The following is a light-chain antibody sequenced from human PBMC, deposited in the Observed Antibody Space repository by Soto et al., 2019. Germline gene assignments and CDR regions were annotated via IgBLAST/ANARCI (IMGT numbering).Light chain of an antibody. J-gene: IGLJ1*01. CDR2: DVS. CDR3: SSYTTTSTYV. CDR1: SSDVGGYNY. V-gene: IGLV2-14*01. Sequence: QSALTQPASVSGSPGQSITISCTGTSSDVGGYNYVSWYQQHPGKAPKLMIYDVSNRPSGVSNRFSGSKSANTASLTISGLQAEDEADYSCSSYTTTSTYVFGTGTKVTVL.